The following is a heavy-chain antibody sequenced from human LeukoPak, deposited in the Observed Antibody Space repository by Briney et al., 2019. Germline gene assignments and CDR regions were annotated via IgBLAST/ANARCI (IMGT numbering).Heavy chain of an antibody. CDR1: GGSISSYY. D-gene: IGHD3-10*01. Sequence: SETLSLTCTVSGGSISSYYRSWIRQPPGKGLEWIGYIYYSGSTNYNPSLKSRVTISVDRSKNQFSLKLRSVTAADTAVYYCARKGSGTYYTFDYWGQGALVTVSS. V-gene: IGHV4-59*01. CDR3: ARKGSGTYYTFDY. J-gene: IGHJ4*02. CDR2: IYYSGST.